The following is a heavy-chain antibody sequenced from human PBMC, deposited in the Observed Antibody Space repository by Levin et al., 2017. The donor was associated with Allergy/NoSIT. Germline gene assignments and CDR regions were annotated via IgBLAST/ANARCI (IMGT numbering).Heavy chain of an antibody. CDR1: GYTFTGYF. D-gene: IGHD1-1*01. CDR3: ARGHRGTYNHWFDP. Sequence: ASVKVSCKASGYTFTGYFVHWVRQAPGQGLEWVGWLNPYSGDTNYSQKFLGRVTMTRDTSTSTAYMGLSGLRSDDTAVYYCARGHRGTYNHWFDPWGQGTLVTVSS. CDR2: LNPYSGDT. V-gene: IGHV1-2*02. J-gene: IGHJ5*02.